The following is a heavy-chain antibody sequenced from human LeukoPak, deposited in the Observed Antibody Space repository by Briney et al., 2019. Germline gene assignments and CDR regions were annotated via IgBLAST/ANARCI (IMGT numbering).Heavy chain of an antibody. CDR2: INHRGST. D-gene: IGHD3-9*01. Sequence: PSGTLSLTCAVYGGSFRGYYWSWIRQPPGKGLEWIGEINHRGSTKYNPSLKSRVTISIHTFKNQFSLKLWELRARDSTIYYCGSGDILTGYSYWGQGTLVTVSS. V-gene: IGHV4-34*01. CDR1: GGSFRGYY. CDR3: GSGDILTGYSY. J-gene: IGHJ4*02.